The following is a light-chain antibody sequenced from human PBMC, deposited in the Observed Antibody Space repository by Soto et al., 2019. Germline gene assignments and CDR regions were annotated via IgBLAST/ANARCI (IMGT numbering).Light chain of an antibody. CDR2: ATS. V-gene: IGKV1-8*01. Sequence: AIRMTQSPSSPSASTGDSVTITCRASQGISSYLAWFQQKPGRPPKLLMSATSTLQSDVPARFSGSGAGTDCTLTSGGRQSEDLATYYCQQYYTYPWTSGQGTKVESK. CDR3: QQYYTYPWT. J-gene: IGKJ1*01. CDR1: QGISSY.